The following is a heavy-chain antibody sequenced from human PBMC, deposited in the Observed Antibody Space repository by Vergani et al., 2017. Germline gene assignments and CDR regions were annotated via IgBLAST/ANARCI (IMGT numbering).Heavy chain of an antibody. J-gene: IGHJ4*02. CDR1: GFTFSSYA. D-gene: IGHD2-21*01. V-gene: IGHV3-30*01. CDR3: ARGGEPCCGGDCSTAS. CDR2: ISDDGSKK. Sequence: VQLLESGGGLVQPGGSLRLSCAASGFTFSSYAMHWVRQAPGKGLEWVAVISDDGSKKYYADSVKGRFTISRDNAKNTLYLQMNSLRAEDTAVYYCARGGEPCCGGDCSTASWGQGTLVTVSS.